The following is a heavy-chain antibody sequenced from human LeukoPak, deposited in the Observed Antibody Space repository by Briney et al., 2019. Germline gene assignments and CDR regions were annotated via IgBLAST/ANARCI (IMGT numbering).Heavy chain of an antibody. CDR3: ARSRSPPIGSSYYYYVDV. D-gene: IGHD3-10*01. V-gene: IGHV6-1*01. CDR1: GDSVSS. Sequence: SQTLSLTCAISGDSVSSRQSPSRGLEWLGRTYSVSVRGRITINPDTSKDQFSLQVYSVTPEDTAVYYCARSRSPPIGSSYYYYVDVWDKGTTVTVSS. CDR2: TY. J-gene: IGHJ6*03.